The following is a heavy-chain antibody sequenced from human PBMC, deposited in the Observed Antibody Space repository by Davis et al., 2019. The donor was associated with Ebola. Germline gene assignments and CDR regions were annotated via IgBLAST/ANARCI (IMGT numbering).Heavy chain of an antibody. Sequence: MPSETLSLTCTVSGGSISSYYWSWIRQPPGKGLEWIGYIYYSGSTTYNPSLKSRVTISVDTSKNQFSLKLSSVTAADTAVYYCARVHSSGPKFDYWGQGTLVTVSS. D-gene: IGHD3-22*01. CDR3: ARVHSSGPKFDY. V-gene: IGHV4-59*01. CDR1: GGSISSYY. J-gene: IGHJ4*02. CDR2: IYYSGST.